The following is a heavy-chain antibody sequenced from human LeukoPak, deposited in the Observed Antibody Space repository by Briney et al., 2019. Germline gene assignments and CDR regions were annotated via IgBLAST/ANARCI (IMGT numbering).Heavy chain of an antibody. CDR1: GYTFTSYG. CDR2: ISAYNGNT. V-gene: IGHV1-18*01. CDR3: ARDQSSYYYDSSGSNFDY. D-gene: IGHD3-22*01. Sequence: ASVKVSCKASGYTFTSYGISWVRQAPGQGLEWMGWISAYNGNTNYAQKLQGRVTMTTDTSTSTAYMELRSLRSDDTAVYYCARDQSSYYYDSSGSNFDYWGQGTLVTVSS. J-gene: IGHJ4*02.